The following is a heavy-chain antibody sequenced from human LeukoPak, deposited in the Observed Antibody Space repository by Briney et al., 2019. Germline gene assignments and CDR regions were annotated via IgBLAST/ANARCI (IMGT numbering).Heavy chain of an antibody. Sequence: GGSLRLSCSASGFTFSKYAMHWVRQAPGKGLVWVSRVNTDGRTTNYADSVRGRFTISRDNAENTLYLQMNSLRVEDTAVYYCSMDLSGAHDYWGQGSVVTVSS. D-gene: IGHD2-2*03. J-gene: IGHJ4*02. CDR2: VNTDGRTT. CDR3: SMDLSGAHDY. CDR1: GFTFSKYA. V-gene: IGHV3-74*01.